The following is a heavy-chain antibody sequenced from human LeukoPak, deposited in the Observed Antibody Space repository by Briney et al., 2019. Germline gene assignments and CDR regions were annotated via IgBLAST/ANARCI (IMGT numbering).Heavy chain of an antibody. CDR1: GFTFDDYA. J-gene: IGHJ4*02. CDR2: ISWNSGSI. CDR3: AKLAMVRGVITYYFDY. Sequence: GGSLRLSCAASGFTFDDYAMHWVRQAPGKGLEWVSGISWNSGSIGYADSVKGRFTISRDNAKNSLYLQMNSLRAEGTALYYCAKLAMVRGVITYYFDYWGQGTLVTVSS. V-gene: IGHV3-9*01. D-gene: IGHD3-10*01.